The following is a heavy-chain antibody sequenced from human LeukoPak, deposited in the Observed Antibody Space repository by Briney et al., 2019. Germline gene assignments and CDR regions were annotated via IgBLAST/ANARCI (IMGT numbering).Heavy chain of an antibody. CDR1: GFTFSSFA. J-gene: IGHJ4*02. V-gene: IGHV3-23*01. CDR2: ISGSGGST. D-gene: IGHD2-2*02. CDR3: AKGPYTHFDY. Sequence: QAGGSLRLSCAASGFTFSSFALSWVRQAPGKGLEWVSSISGSGGSTSYADSVKGRFTISRDNSKSTLCLQMNSLRAEDTAVYYCAKGPYTHFDYWGQGTLVTVSS.